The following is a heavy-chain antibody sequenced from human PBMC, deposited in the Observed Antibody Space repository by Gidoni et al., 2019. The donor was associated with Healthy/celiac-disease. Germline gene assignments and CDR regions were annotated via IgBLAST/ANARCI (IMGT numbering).Heavy chain of an antibody. D-gene: IGHD1-26*01. Sequence: EVQLFVSGGGLVQTGGSLRLSCSASGFVFSSYAMSWVRQAPGKGLEWVSAISGSGGSTYYADSVKGRFTISRDNSKNTLYLQMNSLRAEDTAVYYCAKYIGAAYEMGAPDYWGQGTLVTVSS. CDR2: ISGSGGST. J-gene: IGHJ4*02. V-gene: IGHV3-23*01. CDR3: AKYIGAAYEMGAPDY. CDR1: GFVFSSYA.